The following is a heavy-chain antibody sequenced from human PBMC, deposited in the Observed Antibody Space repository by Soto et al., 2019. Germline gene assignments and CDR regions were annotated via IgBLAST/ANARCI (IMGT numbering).Heavy chain of an antibody. CDR3: AHRHDLGRFDI. CDR2: INWNDDE. CDR1: GFSLNTRAVG. V-gene: IGHV2-5*01. Sequence: QITLKESGPTLVKPTQTLTLTCTFSGFSLNTRAVGVGWIRQPPGKALEWLALINWNDDERYSPSLKDRLTITKDTSSNHVVLTMTNVDPVDTATYYCAHRHDLGRFDIWAKGQRSPSLQ. D-gene: IGHD3-16*01. J-gene: IGHJ3*02.